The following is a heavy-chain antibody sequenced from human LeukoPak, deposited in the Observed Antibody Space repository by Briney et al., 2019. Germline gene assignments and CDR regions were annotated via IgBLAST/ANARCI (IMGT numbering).Heavy chain of an antibody. V-gene: IGHV3-21*01. CDR3: ARDREMTTFDY. Sequence: GGSLRLSCAASGFTFSSYSMNWVRQAPGKGLEWVSSISSSSSYIYYADSVKGRFTISRDNAKNSLYLQMNSLRAEDTAVYCCARDREMTTFDYWGQGTLVSVSS. D-gene: IGHD4-17*01. J-gene: IGHJ4*02. CDR1: GFTFSSYS. CDR2: ISSSSSYI.